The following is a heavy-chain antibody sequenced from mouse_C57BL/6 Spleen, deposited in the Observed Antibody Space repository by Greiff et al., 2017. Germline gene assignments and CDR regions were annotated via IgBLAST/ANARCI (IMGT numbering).Heavy chain of an antibody. CDR3: ARDGFLYYAMDY. J-gene: IGHJ4*01. V-gene: IGHV1-64*01. CDR1: GYTFTSYW. D-gene: IGHD2-3*01. CDR2: IHPNSGST. Sequence: QVHVKQPGAELVKPGASVKLSCKASGYTFTSYWMHWVKQRPGQGLEWIGMIHPNSGSTNYNEKFKSKATLTVDKSSSTAYMQLSSLTSEDSAVYYCARDGFLYYAMDYWGQGTSVTVSS.